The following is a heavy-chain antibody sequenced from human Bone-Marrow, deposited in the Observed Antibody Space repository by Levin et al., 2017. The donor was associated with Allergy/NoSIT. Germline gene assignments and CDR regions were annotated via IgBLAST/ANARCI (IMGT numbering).Heavy chain of an antibody. Sequence: SQTLSLPCSVSGGSVSSDEYYWSWIRQPPGKGLEWIGYIYYNGKTSYNPSLESRLTISIDTSKNQFSLNLRSLTAADTAVYYCARGGGAHWFDPWGQGTLVTVSS. J-gene: IGHJ5*02. V-gene: IGHV4-30-4*01. CDR2: IYYNGKT. CDR3: ARGGGAHWFDP. D-gene: IGHD2-15*01. CDR1: GGSVSSDEYY.